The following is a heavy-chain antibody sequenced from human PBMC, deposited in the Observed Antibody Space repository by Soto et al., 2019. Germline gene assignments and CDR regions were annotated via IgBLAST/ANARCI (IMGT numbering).Heavy chain of an antibody. D-gene: IGHD6-13*01. CDR2: IYYSGST. CDR3: ARLGAAGTSYYGMDV. J-gene: IGHJ6*02. Sequence: SETLSLTCTVSGGSISSSSYYWGWIRQPPGKGLEWIGSIYYSGSTYYNPSLKSRVTISVDTSKNQFSLKLSSVTAADTAVYYCARLGAAGTSYYGMDVWGQGTTVTV. CDR1: GGSISSSSYY. V-gene: IGHV4-39*01.